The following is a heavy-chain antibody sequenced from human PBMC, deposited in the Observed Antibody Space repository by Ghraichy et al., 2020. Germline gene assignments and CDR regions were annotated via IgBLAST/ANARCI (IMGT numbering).Heavy chain of an antibody. D-gene: IGHD2-2*01. Sequence: GGSLRLSCAASGFTFSSYWMHWVRQAPGKGLVWVSRINSDGSSTSYADSVKGRFTISRDNAKNTLYLQMNSLRAEDTAVYYCAREGIVVVPAAPHGPYDYWGQGTLVTVSS. CDR2: INSDGSST. J-gene: IGHJ4*02. CDR1: GFTFSSYW. CDR3: AREGIVVVPAAPHGPYDY. V-gene: IGHV3-74*01.